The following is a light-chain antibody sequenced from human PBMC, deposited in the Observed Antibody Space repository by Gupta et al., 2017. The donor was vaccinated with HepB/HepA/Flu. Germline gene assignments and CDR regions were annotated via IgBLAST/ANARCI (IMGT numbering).Light chain of an antibody. CDR3: CSYAGNNWV. CDR1: RSDVGSYKL. V-gene: IGLV2-23*02. Sequence: QSALTQPASVSGSPGQSITISCTGTRSDVGSYKLVSWYQQHPGKAPKLMIYEVSKWPSGVSNRFSGSKSANTASLTISGLQAEDEADYYCCSYAGNNWVFGGGTKLTVL. CDR2: EVS. J-gene: IGLJ3*02.